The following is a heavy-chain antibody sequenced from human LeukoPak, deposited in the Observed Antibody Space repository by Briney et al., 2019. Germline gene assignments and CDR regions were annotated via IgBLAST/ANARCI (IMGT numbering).Heavy chain of an antibody. J-gene: IGHJ4*02. CDR1: GFTVSSNY. CDR3: ARWGYYDSSGLIDY. CDR2: IYSGGST. Sequence: GGSLRLSCAASGFTVSSNYMSWVRRAPGKGLEWVSVIYSGGSTYYADSVKGRFTISRDNSKNTLYLQMNSLRAEDTAVYYCARWGYYDSSGLIDYWGQGTLVTVSS. V-gene: IGHV3-53*01. D-gene: IGHD3-22*01.